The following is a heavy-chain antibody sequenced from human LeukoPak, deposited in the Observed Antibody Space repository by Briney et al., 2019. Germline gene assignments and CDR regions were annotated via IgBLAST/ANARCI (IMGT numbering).Heavy chain of an antibody. CDR1: GGSFSGYY. V-gene: IGHV4-34*01. D-gene: IGHD5-18*01. J-gene: IGHJ4*02. Sequence: KPSETLSLTCPVYGGSFSGYYWSWIRQPLGKGLEWIGEINHSGSTNYNPSLTSRVTISVDTSKNQFSLKLSSVTAADTAVYYCARLGGRGYSYGYGPDGYYFDYWGQGTLGTVSS. CDR2: INHSGST. CDR3: ARLGGRGYSYGYGPDGYYFDY.